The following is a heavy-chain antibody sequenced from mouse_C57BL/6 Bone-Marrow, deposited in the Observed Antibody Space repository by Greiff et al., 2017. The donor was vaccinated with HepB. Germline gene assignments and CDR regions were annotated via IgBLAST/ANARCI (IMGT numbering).Heavy chain of an antibody. D-gene: IGHD1-1*01. Sequence: EVQGVESGGGLVKPGGSLKLSCAASGFTFSDYGMHWVRQAPEKGLEWVAYISSGSSTIYYADTVKGRITISRDNAKNTLFLQMTSLRSEDTAMYYCAREEGRYYYYAMDYWGQGTSVTVSS. CDR2: ISSGSSTI. J-gene: IGHJ4*01. V-gene: IGHV5-17*01. CDR1: GFTFSDYG. CDR3: AREEGRYYYYAMDY.